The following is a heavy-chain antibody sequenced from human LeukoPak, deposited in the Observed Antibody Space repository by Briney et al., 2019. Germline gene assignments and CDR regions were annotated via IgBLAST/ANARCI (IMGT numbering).Heavy chain of an antibody. CDR3: AKLDLGSSSSRYYYMDV. Sequence: SGTLSLTCTVSGGSISSYYWSWIRQPAGKGLEWIGRIYTSGSTNYNPSLKSRVTMSVDTSKNQFSLRLSSVTAADTAVYYCAKLDLGSSSSRYYYMDVWGKGTTVTVSS. CDR1: GGSISSYY. J-gene: IGHJ6*03. CDR2: IYTSGST. V-gene: IGHV4-4*07. D-gene: IGHD6-6*01.